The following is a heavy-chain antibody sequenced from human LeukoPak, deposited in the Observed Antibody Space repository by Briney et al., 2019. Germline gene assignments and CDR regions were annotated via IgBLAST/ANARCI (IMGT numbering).Heavy chain of an antibody. CDR2: IYGGGKT. D-gene: IGHD5/OR15-5a*01. V-gene: IGHV3-53*01. CDR1: ESIVSSNY. CDR3: GRDDAPVYNYGIQY. J-gene: IGHJ4*02. Sequence: GGSLRLSCAGSESIVSSNYMAWVRQAPGKGLEWVSVIYGGGKTYYADSVKGRFTISRDNSKNTLYLDMNNVRVEDTAVYFCGRDDAPVYNYGIQYWGQGTLVTVSS.